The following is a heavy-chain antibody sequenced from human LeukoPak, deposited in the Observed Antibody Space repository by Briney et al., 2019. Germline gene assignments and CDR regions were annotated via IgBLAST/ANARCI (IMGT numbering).Heavy chain of an antibody. J-gene: IGHJ5*02. CDR3: ARDPIVVVPAAIRVFDP. CDR1: GYTFTGYY. Sequence: ASVKVSCKASGYTFTGYYMHWVRRAPGQGLEWMGWINPNSGGTNYAQKFQGRVTMTRDTSISTAYMELSRLRSDDTAVYYCARDPIVVVPAAIRVFDPWGQGTLVTVSS. V-gene: IGHV1-2*02. CDR2: INPNSGGT. D-gene: IGHD2-2*01.